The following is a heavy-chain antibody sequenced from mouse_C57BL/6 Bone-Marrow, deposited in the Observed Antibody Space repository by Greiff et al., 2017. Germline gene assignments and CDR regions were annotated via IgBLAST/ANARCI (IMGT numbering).Heavy chain of an antibody. V-gene: IGHV5-17*01. CDR1: GFTFSDYG. CDR3: ASDYYGTPYWYFDV. J-gene: IGHJ1*03. CDR2: ISSGSSTI. D-gene: IGHD1-1*01. Sequence: EVQRVESGGGLVKPGGSLKLSCAASGFTFSDYGMHWVRQAPEKGLEWVAYISSGSSTIYYADTVKGRFTISRYNAKNTLILQMTSLRSEDTAMYSCASDYYGTPYWYFDVWGTGTTVTVSS.